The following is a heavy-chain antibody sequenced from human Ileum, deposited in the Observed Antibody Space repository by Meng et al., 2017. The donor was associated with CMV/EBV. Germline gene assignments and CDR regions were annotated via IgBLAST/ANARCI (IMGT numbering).Heavy chain of an antibody. CDR3: ARDYGYTYDY. J-gene: IGHJ4*02. CDR2: INSDGTIT. D-gene: IGHD5-18*01. V-gene: IGHV3-74*01. CDR1: GFTFSNSW. Sequence: GESLKISCAASGFTFSNSWTHWVRQAPGKGLVCVSRINSDGTITKYADSVKGRFTISRDSAKNTVYLQMNSLRDEDTAVYYCARDYGYTYDYWAQGTLVTVSS.